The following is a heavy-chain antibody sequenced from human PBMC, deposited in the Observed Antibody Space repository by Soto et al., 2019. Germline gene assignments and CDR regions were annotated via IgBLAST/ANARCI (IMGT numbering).Heavy chain of an antibody. J-gene: IGHJ6*02. CDR1: GGIFITST. V-gene: IGHV1-69*08. CDR2: IIPILGTA. CDR3: AASPSFWQNYYYGAMDV. Sequence: GASVKVSCKASGGIFITSTFTWVRQAPGQGLEWMGRIIPILGTADYAQKFQGRVTITRDLSTNTIYMDLSGLRSEDTAVYYCAASPSFWQNYYYGAMDVWGQGTTVTVSS.